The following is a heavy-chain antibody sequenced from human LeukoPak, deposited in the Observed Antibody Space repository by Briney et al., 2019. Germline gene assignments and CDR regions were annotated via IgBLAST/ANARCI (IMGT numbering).Heavy chain of an antibody. J-gene: IGHJ6*02. V-gene: IGHV3-30*18. D-gene: IGHD4-17*01. Sequence: GGSLRLSCAASGFTFSSYGMHWVRQAPGKGLEWVAVISYDGSNKYYADSVKGRFTISRDNSKNTLYLQMNSLRAEDTAVYYCAKVYGDYLYYYGMDVWGQGTTVTVSS. CDR1: GFTFSSYG. CDR3: AKVYGDYLYYYGMDV. CDR2: ISYDGSNK.